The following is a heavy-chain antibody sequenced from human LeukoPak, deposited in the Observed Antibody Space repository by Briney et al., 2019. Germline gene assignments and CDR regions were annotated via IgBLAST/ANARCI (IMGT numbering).Heavy chain of an antibody. V-gene: IGHV4-4*02. Sequence: SGTLSLTCTVSGGSIYSSNWWSWVRQPPGKGLEWIGEMSQSGSTHYDPSLTGRITISVDKSNNQFSLTLNSATAADTAVYFCATHMTVNGTRGFDKWGQGTLVTVSS. CDR3: ATHMTVNGTRGFDK. J-gene: IGHJ4*02. CDR1: GGSIYSSNW. CDR2: MSQSGST. D-gene: IGHD6-19*01.